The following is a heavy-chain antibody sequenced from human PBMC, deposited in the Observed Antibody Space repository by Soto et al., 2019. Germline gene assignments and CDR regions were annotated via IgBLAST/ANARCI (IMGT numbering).Heavy chain of an antibody. Sequence: QVQLVQSGAEVKKPGSSVKVSCKASGGTFSSYAISWVRQAPGQGLEWMGGIIPIFGTANYAQKFQGRVTITGDESTSTDYVELSSLRSEETAVYYCAREGGDYSNYYYYGMDVWGQGTTVTVSS. CDR1: GGTFSSYA. CDR3: AREGGDYSNYYYYGMDV. CDR2: IIPIFGTA. V-gene: IGHV1-69*12. J-gene: IGHJ6*02. D-gene: IGHD4-4*01.